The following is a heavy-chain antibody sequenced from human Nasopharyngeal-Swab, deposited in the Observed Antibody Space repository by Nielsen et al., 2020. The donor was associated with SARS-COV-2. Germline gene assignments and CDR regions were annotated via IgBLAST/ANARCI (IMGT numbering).Heavy chain of an antibody. V-gene: IGHV3-13*01. CDR1: GFTFSSYD. J-gene: IGHJ6*02. CDR3: ARDLGVTYYDILTGDYPINYYYGMDV. Sequence: GESLRLSCAASGFTFSSYDMHWVRQATGKGLEWVSAIGTAGDTYYPGSVQGRFTISRENAKNSLYLQMNSLRAGDTAVYYCARDLGVTYYDILTGDYPINYYYGMDVWGQGTTVTVSS. CDR2: IGTAGDT. D-gene: IGHD3-9*01.